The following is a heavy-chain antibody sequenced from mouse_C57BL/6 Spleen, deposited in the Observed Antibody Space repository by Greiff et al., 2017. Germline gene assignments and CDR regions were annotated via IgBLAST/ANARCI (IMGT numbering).Heavy chain of an antibody. CDR1: GFTFSSYA. V-gene: IGHV5-9-1*02. J-gene: IGHJ3*01. D-gene: IGHD1-2*01. Sequence: EVKLVESGEGLVKPGGSLKLSCAASGFTFSSYAMSWVRQTPEKRLAWVAYISSGGDYIYYADTVKGRFTISRDNARNTLYLQMSSLKSEDTAMYYCTRKDYGSFAYWGQGTLVTVSA. CDR2: ISSGGDYI. CDR3: TRKDYGSFAY.